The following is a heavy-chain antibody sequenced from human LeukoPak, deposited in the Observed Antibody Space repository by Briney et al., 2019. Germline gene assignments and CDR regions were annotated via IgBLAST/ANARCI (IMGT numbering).Heavy chain of an antibody. CDR1: GCPISRFY. Sequence: PSETLSLTCTGSGCPISRFYWGRLWPPPGKGLEWIGYIYYSGSTNYNPSLKSRVTISVDTSKNQFSLKLSSVTAADTAVYYCARLGRTSYWYFDLWGRGTLVTVSS. CDR2: IYYSGST. D-gene: IGHD2-2*01. V-gene: IGHV4-59*08. CDR3: ARLGRTSYWYFDL. J-gene: IGHJ2*01.